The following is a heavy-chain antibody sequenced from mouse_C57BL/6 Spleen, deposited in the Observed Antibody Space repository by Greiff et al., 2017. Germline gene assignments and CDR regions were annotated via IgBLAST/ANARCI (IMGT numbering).Heavy chain of an antibody. CDR2: IDPSDSYT. J-gene: IGHJ4*01. CDR1: GYTFTSYW. Sequence: VQLQQPGAELVMPGASVKLSCKASGYTFTSYWMHWVKQRPGQGLEWIGEIDPSDSYTNYNQKFKGKSTLTVYKSSSTAYMLLSSLTSEDSAVYDCARTARATMDYWGQGTSVTVSS. D-gene: IGHD3-1*01. V-gene: IGHV1-69*01. CDR3: ARTARATMDY.